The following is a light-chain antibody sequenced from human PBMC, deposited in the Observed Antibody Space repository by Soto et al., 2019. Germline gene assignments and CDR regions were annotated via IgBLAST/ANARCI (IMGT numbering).Light chain of an antibody. Sequence: EIVLTQSPGTLSLSPGERATLSCRASQSVSSNYLAWYQQKPGQAPRLLIYGASSRATGIPDRFSGSGSGTDFTLTISRLEPEDFAVYYCQQYDSSPLTFGGLTKVEIK. CDR3: QQYDSSPLT. V-gene: IGKV3-20*01. J-gene: IGKJ4*01. CDR2: GAS. CDR1: QSVSSNY.